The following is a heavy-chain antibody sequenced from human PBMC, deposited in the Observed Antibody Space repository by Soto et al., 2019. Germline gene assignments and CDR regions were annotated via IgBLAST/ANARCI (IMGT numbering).Heavy chain of an antibody. CDR2: ISGTDGST. D-gene: IGHD6-13*01. Sequence: EVQLLESGGGLVQPGGSLRLSCVASGFSFSSYAMTWVRQAPGKGLEWVSVISGTDGSTYYAHFVKGRFTISRDNSKNTLYLQMNSLRAEDTAVYYCAKNRERDAWYEDYWGQGTLVTVSS. J-gene: IGHJ4*02. CDR1: GFSFSSYA. V-gene: IGHV3-23*01. CDR3: AKNRERDAWYEDY.